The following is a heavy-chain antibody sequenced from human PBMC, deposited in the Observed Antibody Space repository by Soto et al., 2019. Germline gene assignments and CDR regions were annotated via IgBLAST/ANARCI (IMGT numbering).Heavy chain of an antibody. Sequence: GASVKVSCKASGYTFTGYYMHWVRQAPGQGLEWMGWINPNSGGTNYAQKFQGRVTMTRDTSISTAYMELSRLRSDDTAVYYCARVSRVVRTYYYGMDVWGQGTTVTVSS. D-gene: IGHD2-15*01. CDR2: INPNSGGT. J-gene: IGHJ6*02. V-gene: IGHV1-2*02. CDR3: ARVSRVVRTYYYGMDV. CDR1: GYTFTGYY.